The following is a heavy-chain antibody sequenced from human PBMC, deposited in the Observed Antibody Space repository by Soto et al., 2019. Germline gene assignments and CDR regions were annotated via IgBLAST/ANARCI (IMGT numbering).Heavy chain of an antibody. CDR2: ISSSGSTI. V-gene: IGHV3-48*03. J-gene: IGHJ5*02. CDR3: AGSYCPIPYNSSDP. Sequence: GGSLRLSCAASGFTFSNYQMNWVRQAPGKGLEWVSYISSSGSTIKYADSVEGRFTISRDNAKNSLFLQMTSLRDEDTAIYYLAGSYCPIPYNSSDPWGREPWSPSPQ. D-gene: IGHD1-1*01. CDR1: GFTFSNYQ.